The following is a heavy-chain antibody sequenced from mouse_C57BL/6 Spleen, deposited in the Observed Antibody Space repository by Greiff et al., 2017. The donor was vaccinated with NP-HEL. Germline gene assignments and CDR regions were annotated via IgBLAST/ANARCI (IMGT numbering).Heavy chain of an antibody. CDR1: GYTFTSYW. CDR3: ARRADDYYGGAYYFDY. V-gene: IGHV1-7*01. D-gene: IGHD1-1*01. Sequence: VKLMESGAELAKPGASVKLSCKASGYTFTSYWMHWVKQRPGQGLEWIGYINPSSGYTKYNQKFKDKATLTADKSSSTAYMQLSSLTYEDSAVYYGARRADDYYGGAYYFDYWGQGTTLTVSS. CDR2: INPSSGYT. J-gene: IGHJ2*01.